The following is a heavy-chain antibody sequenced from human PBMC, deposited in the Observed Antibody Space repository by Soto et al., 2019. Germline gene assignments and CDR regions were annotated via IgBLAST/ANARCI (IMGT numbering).Heavy chain of an antibody. CDR1: GFTFSSYW. CDR2: INPDGSEK. V-gene: IGHV3-7*05. CDR3: TTVTTSSVFDY. Sequence: GGSLRLSCAASGFTFSSYWMTWVRQAPGKGLEWVGNINPDGSEKHYVDSVKGRFTISRGNPENSLYLQMNSLRVEDTAVYYCTTVTTSSVFDYWAQGNLVTVSS. J-gene: IGHJ4*02. D-gene: IGHD4-17*01.